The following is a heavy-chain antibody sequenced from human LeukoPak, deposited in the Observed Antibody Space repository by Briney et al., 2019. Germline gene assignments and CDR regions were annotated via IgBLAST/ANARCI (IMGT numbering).Heavy chain of an antibody. CDR1: GYTLTELS. V-gene: IGHV1-24*01. D-gene: IGHD6-13*01. Sequence: ASVTVSCKVSGYTLTELSLHWVRLAPGKGLEWMGGFDPEDGETIYAQKFQGRVTMTEDTTTDTAYMELSSMRSEDTAVYYCATIAAAAQGHPGGYYYYYMDGWGKGTKVTVSS. CDR2: FDPEDGET. J-gene: IGHJ6*03. CDR3: ATIAAAAQGHPGGYYYYYMDG.